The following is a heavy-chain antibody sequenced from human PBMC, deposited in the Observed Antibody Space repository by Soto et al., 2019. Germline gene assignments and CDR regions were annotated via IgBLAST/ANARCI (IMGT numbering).Heavy chain of an antibody. CDR1: GFSLSTSGVG. D-gene: IGHD3-16*02. Sequence: SGPTLVNPTQTLTLTCTFSGFSLSTSGVGVGWIRQPPGKALEWLALIYWNDDKRYSPSLKSRLTITKDTSKNQVVLTMTNMDPVDTATYYCAHRNDYVWGSHRPSYYFDYWGQGTLVTLSS. CDR2: IYWNDDK. J-gene: IGHJ4*02. V-gene: IGHV2-5*01. CDR3: AHRNDYVWGSHRPSYYFDY.